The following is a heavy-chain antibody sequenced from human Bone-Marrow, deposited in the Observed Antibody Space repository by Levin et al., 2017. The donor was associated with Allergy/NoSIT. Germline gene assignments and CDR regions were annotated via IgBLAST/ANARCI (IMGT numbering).Heavy chain of an antibody. CDR3: ARGASGTYPDKYRCGMDV. CDR2: TRDKAQGYST. D-gene: IGHD1-14*01. Sequence: GGSLRLSCVASGFSSSDHYMDWVRQAPGKELEWLSRTRDKAQGYSTEYAASVKGRFTISRDDSKNSVFLQMNSLGTDDTALYYCARGASGTYPDKYRCGMDVWGQGTTVTVSS. V-gene: IGHV3-72*01. CDR1: GFSSSDHY. J-gene: IGHJ6*02.